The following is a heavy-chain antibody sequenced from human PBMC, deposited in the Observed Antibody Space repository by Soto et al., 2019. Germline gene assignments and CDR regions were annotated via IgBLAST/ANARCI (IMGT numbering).Heavy chain of an antibody. CDR2: VYYNVNT. CDR1: GGSISSYY. V-gene: IGHV4-59*04. J-gene: IGHJ4*02. CDR3: ARLSGSYNDRYFDN. Sequence: SETLSLTCTVSGGSISSYYWSWIRQPPGKGLEWIGNVYYNVNTYYNASLKSRLTISVDTSNNQFSLKVKSVTAADTAVYFCARLSGSYNDRYFDNWGQGTLVTVSS. D-gene: IGHD1-26*01.